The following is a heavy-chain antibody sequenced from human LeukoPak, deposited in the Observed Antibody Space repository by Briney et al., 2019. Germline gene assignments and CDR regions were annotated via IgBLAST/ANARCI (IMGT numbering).Heavy chain of an antibody. CDR2: ISGSGGST. CDR1: GFTFSSYA. Sequence: GGSVRLSCTASGFTFSSYAMSWVRQAPWKGLEWVSDISGSGGSTNYGDSVKGRFTISRDNSKNTLYLQMNSLRAEDTAVYYCAKSESFEGMVIDYWGQGTLVTVSS. J-gene: IGHJ4*02. CDR3: AKSESFEGMVIDY. V-gene: IGHV3-23*01. D-gene: IGHD5-18*01.